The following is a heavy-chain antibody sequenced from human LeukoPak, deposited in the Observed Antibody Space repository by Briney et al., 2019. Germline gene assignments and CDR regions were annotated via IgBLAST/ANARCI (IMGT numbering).Heavy chain of an antibody. Sequence: GGSLRLSCAASGFTFSGYWMSWVRQAPGKGLEWVANIKQDGSEKYYVDSVKGRFTISRDNAKNSVSLQMNSLRAEGTALYYCATDGGPFDNWGQGTLVTVSS. CDR3: ATDGGPFDN. CDR2: IKQDGSEK. J-gene: IGHJ4*02. V-gene: IGHV3-7*01. CDR1: GFTFSGYW.